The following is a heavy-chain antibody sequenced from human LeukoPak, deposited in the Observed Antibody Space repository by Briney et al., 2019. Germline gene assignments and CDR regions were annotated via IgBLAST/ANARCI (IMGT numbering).Heavy chain of an antibody. V-gene: IGHV3-23*01. Sequence: PGGSLRDSSAVPRFTFTKYAMNWVRQGPGKGLWWVSQIGASGGTTYYADSVQGRFTISRDNSKNTLYLQVNSLRAEDTGVYFCAKDLEAVAGTIVNDYWGQGTLITVSS. J-gene: IGHJ4*02. CDR2: IGASGGTT. D-gene: IGHD6-19*01. CDR3: AKDLEAVAGTIVNDY. CDR1: RFTFTKYA.